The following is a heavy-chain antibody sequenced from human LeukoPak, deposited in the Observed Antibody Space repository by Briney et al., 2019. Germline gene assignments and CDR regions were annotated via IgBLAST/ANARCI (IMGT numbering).Heavy chain of an antibody. Sequence: GESLKISCKGSGYSFTNYWIGWVRQMPGKGLELMGLIYPGDSDTRYSPSFQGQVTISADKSTSTAYLQWSSLKASDTAMYYCARVSYLYSSSAKGFDYWAREPWSPSPQ. CDR1: GYSFTNYW. J-gene: IGHJ4*02. V-gene: IGHV5-51*01. CDR3: ARVSYLYSSSAKGFDY. CDR2: IYPGDSDT. D-gene: IGHD6-13*01.